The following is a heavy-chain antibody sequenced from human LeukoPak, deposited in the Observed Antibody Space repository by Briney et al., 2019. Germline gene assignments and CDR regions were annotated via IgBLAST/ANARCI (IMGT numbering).Heavy chain of an antibody. V-gene: IGHV3-21*01. CDR2: ISSSSNYR. J-gene: IGHJ4*02. D-gene: IGHD2-2*02. CDR1: GFTFSSYS. Sequence: GGSLRLSCAASGFTFSSYSMNWVRQAPGKGLEWVSFISSSSNYRYYADSVKGRFTISRDNAKNSLYLQMASLRAEDTAVYYCARTSVAATISPYYFDYWGQGTLVTVSS. CDR3: ARTSVAATISPYYFDY.